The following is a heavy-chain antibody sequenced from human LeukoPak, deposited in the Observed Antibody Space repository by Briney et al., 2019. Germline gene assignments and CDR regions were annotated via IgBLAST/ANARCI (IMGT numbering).Heavy chain of an antibody. J-gene: IGHJ4*02. CDR1: GFTFNSYS. CDR2: ITSSSRYI. Sequence: GGSLRLSCAASGFTFNSYSVNWIRQAPGKGLEWVSSITSSSRYIKYSDSVKGRFTISRDNARSSLYLQMNSLRAEDTAVYYCARDSLFYYFDYWGQGPLVTVSS. V-gene: IGHV3-21*01. CDR3: ARDSLFYYFDY.